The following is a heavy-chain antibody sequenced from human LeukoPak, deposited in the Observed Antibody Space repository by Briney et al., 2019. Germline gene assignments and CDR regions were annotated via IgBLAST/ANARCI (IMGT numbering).Heavy chain of an antibody. CDR2: INPNSGGT. D-gene: IGHD4-23*01. Sequence: VKVSCKASGYTFTGYYMHWVRQAPGQGLEWMGWINPNSGGTNYAQKFQGRVTMTRDTSTSTAYMELSRLRSDDTAVYYCARALYGGNSNYFDYWGQGTLVTVSS. V-gene: IGHV1-2*02. CDR1: GYTFTGYY. CDR3: ARALYGGNSNYFDY. J-gene: IGHJ4*02.